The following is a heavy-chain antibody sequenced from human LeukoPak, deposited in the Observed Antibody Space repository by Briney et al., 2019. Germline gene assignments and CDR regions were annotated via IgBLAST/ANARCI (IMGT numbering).Heavy chain of an antibody. J-gene: IGHJ6*03. V-gene: IGHV3-33*06. Sequence: PGGSLRLSCAASGFTFSSYGMHWVRQAPGKGLEWVAVIWYDGSNKYYADSVKGRFTISRDNSKNTLYLQMNSLRAEDTAVYYCAKALSCSSTSCYYYYYYMDVWCKGTTVTVSS. CDR3: AKALSCSSTSCYYYYYYMDV. CDR1: GFTFSSYG. CDR2: IWYDGSNK. D-gene: IGHD2-2*01.